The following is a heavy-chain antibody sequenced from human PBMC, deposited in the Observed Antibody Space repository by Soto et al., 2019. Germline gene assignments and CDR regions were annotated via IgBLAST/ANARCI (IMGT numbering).Heavy chain of an antibody. CDR2: INSDGSST. V-gene: IGHV3-74*01. CDR3: ARDKYSSSSYYFYYVMDV. CDR1: GFSISTYW. J-gene: IGHJ6*02. Sequence: GGSLRLSCAASGFSISTYWMHWVRQAPGKGLVWVSRINSDGSSTSYADSVKGRFTISRDNAKNTPYLQMNSLRGEDTAVYFCARDKYSSSSYYFYYVMDVWGQGTTVTV. D-gene: IGHD6-13*01.